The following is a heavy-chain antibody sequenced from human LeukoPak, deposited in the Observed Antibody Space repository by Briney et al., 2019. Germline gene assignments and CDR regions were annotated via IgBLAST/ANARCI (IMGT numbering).Heavy chain of an antibody. CDR2: INTNTGNP. J-gene: IGHJ6*02. CDR3: ARFYGFWSGYFPPYYYYYAMDV. Sequence: ASVKVSCKASGYTFTNYAMNWVRQAPGQGLEWMGWINTNTGNPTYAQGFTGRFVFSLDTSVSTAYLQISSLKAEDTAVYYCARFYGFWSGYFPPYYYYYAMDVWGQGTTVTVSS. V-gene: IGHV7-4-1*02. D-gene: IGHD3-3*01. CDR1: GYTFTNYA.